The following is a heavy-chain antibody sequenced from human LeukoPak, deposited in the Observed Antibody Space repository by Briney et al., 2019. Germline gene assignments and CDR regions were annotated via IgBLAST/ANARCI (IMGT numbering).Heavy chain of an antibody. CDR3: ARDYGRYAFDI. V-gene: IGHV4-59*01. CDR1: GGPISSYY. J-gene: IGHJ3*02. D-gene: IGHD4-17*01. CDR2: IYYSGST. Sequence: SETLSLTCTVSGGPISSYYWSWIRQPPGKGLEWIGYIYYSGSTNYNPSLKSRVTISVDTSKNQFSLKLSSVTAADTAVYYCARDYGRYAFDIWGQGTMVTVSS.